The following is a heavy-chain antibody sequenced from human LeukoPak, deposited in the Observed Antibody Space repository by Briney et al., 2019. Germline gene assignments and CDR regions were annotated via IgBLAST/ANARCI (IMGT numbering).Heavy chain of an antibody. D-gene: IGHD6-13*01. J-gene: IGHJ4*02. CDR2: ISGSGGIT. CDR3: AKDRLEGSSWYFDY. V-gene: IGHV3-23*01. Sequence: PGGSLRLSCAASGFSFSSHAMNWVRQAPGKGLEWVSGISGSGGITYYADSVKGRFTISRDNSKNTLYLQMNSLRAEDTAVYYCAKDRLEGSSWYFDYWGQGTLVTVSS. CDR1: GFSFSSHA.